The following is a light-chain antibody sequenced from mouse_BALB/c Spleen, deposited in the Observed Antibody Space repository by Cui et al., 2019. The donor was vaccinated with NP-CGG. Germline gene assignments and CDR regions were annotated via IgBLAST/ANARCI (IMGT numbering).Light chain of an antibody. Sequence: QAVVSQESALTTSPGETVTLTCRSSNGAVTTSNYANWVQERPDHLFPGLIGGTNNRAPGVPARFSGSLIGDKAALTITGAQTEDEAVYFCALWYSNHWVFGGGTKLTVL. CDR1: NGAVTTSNY. CDR2: GTN. CDR3: ALWYSNHWV. J-gene: IGLJ1*01. V-gene: IGLV1*01.